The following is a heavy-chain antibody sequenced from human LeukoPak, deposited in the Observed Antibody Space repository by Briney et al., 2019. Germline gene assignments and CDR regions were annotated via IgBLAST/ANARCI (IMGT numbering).Heavy chain of an antibody. CDR3: ASITRRYYYYYMDV. J-gene: IGHJ6*03. V-gene: IGHV3-53*01. CDR2: IYSGGST. CDR1: GFTVSSNY. Sequence: QSGGSLRLSCAASGFTVSSNYMSWVRQAPGKGLEWVSVIYSGGSTYYADSVKVRFTISRDNSKNTLYLQMNSLRAEDTAVYYCASITRRYYYYYMDVWGKGTTVTVSS.